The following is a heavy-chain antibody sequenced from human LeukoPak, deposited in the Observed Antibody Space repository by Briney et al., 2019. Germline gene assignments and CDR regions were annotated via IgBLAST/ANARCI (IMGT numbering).Heavy chain of an antibody. CDR3: ARMWELLLAFDY. D-gene: IGHD1-26*01. J-gene: IGHJ4*02. CDR2: ISAYNGNT. V-gene: IGHV1-18*04. Sequence: ASVKVSCKASGYTFTGYYMHWVRQAPGQGLEWMGWISAYNGNTNYAQKLQGRVTMTTDTSTSTAYMELRSLRSDDTAVYYCARMWELLLAFDYWGQGTLVTVSS. CDR1: GYTFTGYY.